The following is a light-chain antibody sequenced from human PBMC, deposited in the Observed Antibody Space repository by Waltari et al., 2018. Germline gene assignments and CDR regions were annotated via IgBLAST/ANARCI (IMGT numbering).Light chain of an antibody. CDR1: QTGLYSSNNKNY. CDR3: QQYYTSPYT. Sequence: DIVMTQSPDSLAVSLGERATINCNSSQTGLYSSNNKNYLAWYQQKPGQPPKLVIYWASTRESGVPDRFSASGSGTDFNFTISSLQAEDVAVYYCQQYYTSPYTFAQGTKLEI. J-gene: IGKJ2*01. V-gene: IGKV4-1*01. CDR2: WAS.